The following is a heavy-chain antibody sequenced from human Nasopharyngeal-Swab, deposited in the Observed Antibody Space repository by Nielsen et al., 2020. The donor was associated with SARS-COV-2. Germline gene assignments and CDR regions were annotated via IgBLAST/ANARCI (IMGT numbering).Heavy chain of an antibody. CDR2: ISSSSSYI. Sequence: GGSLRLSCAASGFTFSSYSMNWVRQAPGKGLEWVSSISSSSSYIYYADSVKGRFTTSRDNAKNSLYLQMNSLRAEDTALYYCAKGGGGDFWSGFYYYMDVWGKGTTVTVSS. D-gene: IGHD3-3*01. V-gene: IGHV3-21*04. J-gene: IGHJ6*03. CDR3: AKGGGGDFWSGFYYYMDV. CDR1: GFTFSSYS.